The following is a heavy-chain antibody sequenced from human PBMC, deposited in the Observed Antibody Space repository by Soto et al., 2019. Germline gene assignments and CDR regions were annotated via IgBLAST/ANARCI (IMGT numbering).Heavy chain of an antibody. CDR1: GYSFTSYW. V-gene: IGHV5-10-1*01. CDR2: IDPTDSYA. Sequence: PGESLKISCRVSGYSFTSYWISWVRQMPGKGLEWMGRIDPTDSYANYSPSFQGHVTFSVDRSINTAYLQWSSLKAPDTAVYYCASLHSRHGTNCLLDFWGQGTLVTFSS. CDR3: ASLHSRHGTNCLLDF. D-gene: IGHD3-22*01. J-gene: IGHJ4*02.